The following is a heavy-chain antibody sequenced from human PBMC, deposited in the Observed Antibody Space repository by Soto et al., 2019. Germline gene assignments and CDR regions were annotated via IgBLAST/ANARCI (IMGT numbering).Heavy chain of an antibody. D-gene: IGHD3-10*01. CDR1: GGSIDRSNYY. V-gene: IGHV4-39*01. CDR3: ARHFVAVVIKGWGY. Sequence: SETLSLTCNVSGGSIDRSNYYWDWLRQPPGKGLEWIGTTYYNGNAYYNPSLKSRVSMSVDTSKNQFSLKLVSVTAADTAVYYCARHFVAVVIKGWGYWGQGTLVTVAS. CDR2: TYYNGNA. J-gene: IGHJ4*02.